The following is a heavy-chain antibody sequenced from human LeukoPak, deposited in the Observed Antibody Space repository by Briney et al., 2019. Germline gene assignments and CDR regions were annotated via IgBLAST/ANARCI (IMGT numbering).Heavy chain of an antibody. CDR3: ARDYGGNSAFDY. Sequence: GAAVKVSCKASGYTFTSYYRHRVRQAPGQRLEWLGIINPSGGSTSYAKKFQGRVTMTRDKYTSTVDMELSSLRSEDTAVYYCARDYGGNSAFDYWGQGTLVTVSS. J-gene: IGHJ4*02. V-gene: IGHV1-46*01. D-gene: IGHD4/OR15-4a*01. CDR2: INPSGGST. CDR1: GYTFTSYY.